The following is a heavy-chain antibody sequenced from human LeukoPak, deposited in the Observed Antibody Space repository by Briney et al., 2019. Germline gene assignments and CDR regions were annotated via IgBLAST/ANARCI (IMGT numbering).Heavy chain of an antibody. CDR2: IYYSGST. V-gene: IGHV4-39*01. D-gene: IGHD2-15*01. CDR3: ARPLGYCSGGSCYNWFDP. J-gene: IGHJ5*02. Sequence: SETLSLTCTVSGGSINNTLYYWGWIRQPPGKGLEWIGSIYYSGSTYYNPSLKSRVTISVDTSKNQFSLKLSSVTAADTAVYYCARPLGYCSGGSCYNWFDPWGQGTLVTVSS. CDR1: GGSINNTLYY.